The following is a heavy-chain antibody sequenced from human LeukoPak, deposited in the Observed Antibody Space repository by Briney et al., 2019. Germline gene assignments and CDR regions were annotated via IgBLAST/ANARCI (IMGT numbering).Heavy chain of an antibody. CDR2: ISAYNGNT. V-gene: IGHV1-18*04. CDR3: AREGLGHDAFDI. D-gene: IGHD6-19*01. Sequence: ASVKVSCKASGYTFTSYGFSWVRQPPGQGLEWMGWISAYNGNTNYAQKLQGRVTMTTDTSTSTAYMELRSLRSDDTAVYYCAREGLGHDAFDIWGQGTMVTVSS. J-gene: IGHJ3*02. CDR1: GYTFTSYG.